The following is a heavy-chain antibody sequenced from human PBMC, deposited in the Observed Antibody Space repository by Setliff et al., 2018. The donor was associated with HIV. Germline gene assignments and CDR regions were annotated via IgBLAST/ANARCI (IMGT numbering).Heavy chain of an antibody. V-gene: IGHV4-34*01. D-gene: IGHD3-3*01. CDR2: INHSGST. J-gene: IGHJ4*02. CDR3: ARDISDFWSNYQTPFDY. Sequence: SSEILSLTCAVYGGSFSGSYWSWIRQPPGKGLEWIGEINHSGSTNYNPSLKSRVTISVDTYKNQFSLKVNSVTAADTAIYYCARDISDFWSNYQTPFDYWGQGTLVTVSS. CDR1: GGSFSGSY.